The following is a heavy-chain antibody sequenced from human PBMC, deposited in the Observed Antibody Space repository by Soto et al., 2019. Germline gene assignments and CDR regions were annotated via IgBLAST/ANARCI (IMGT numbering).Heavy chain of an antibody. CDR1: GSPISRDY. CDR2: IYYAGTT. Sequence: SETLSLTCNVSGSPISRDYWGWFRQPQGQGLEWVGYIYYAGTTSYNPSLRSRVAISVDASKSQFSLDLRSVTAADTAVYYCASGYCSGGSCGLAFDYWGQGTLVTVS. D-gene: IGHD2-15*01. V-gene: IGHV4-59*08. CDR3: ASGYCSGGSCGLAFDY. J-gene: IGHJ4*02.